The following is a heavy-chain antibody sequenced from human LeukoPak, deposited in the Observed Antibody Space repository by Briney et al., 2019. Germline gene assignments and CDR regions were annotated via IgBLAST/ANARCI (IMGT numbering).Heavy chain of an antibody. D-gene: IGHD3-22*01. J-gene: IGHJ4*02. V-gene: IGHV1-2*02. CDR1: GYTFTGYY. CDR2: INPNSGGT. CDR3: ARGSTMIVVVMDC. Sequence: GASVKVSCKASGYTFTGYYMHWVRQAPGQGLEWMGWINPNSGGTNYAQKFQGRVTMTRDTSISTAYMELSRLRSDDTAVYYCARGSTMIVVVMDCWGQGTLVTVSS.